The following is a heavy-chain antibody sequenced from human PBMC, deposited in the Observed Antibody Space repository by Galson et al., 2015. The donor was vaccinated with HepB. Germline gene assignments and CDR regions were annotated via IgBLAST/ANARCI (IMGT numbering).Heavy chain of an antibody. V-gene: IGHV3-23*01. J-gene: IGHJ6*02. Sequence: SLRLSCAATGLTFRNYGVNWVRQAPGKGLEWVAGISGSGDRTNYADSVKGRSTISRDNSKKTLYLQISSLRAEDTATYYCGKDGLLEGYLRSMDVWGQGTTVTVSS. D-gene: IGHD2-15*01. CDR3: GKDGLLEGYLRSMDV. CDR2: ISGSGDRT. CDR1: GLTFRNYG.